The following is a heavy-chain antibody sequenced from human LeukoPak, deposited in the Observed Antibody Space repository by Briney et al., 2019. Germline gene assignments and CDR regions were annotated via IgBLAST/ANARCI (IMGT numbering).Heavy chain of an antibody. D-gene: IGHD3-22*01. CDR1: GGSISSGSYY. V-gene: IGHV4-61*02. CDR2: IYTSGST. J-gene: IGHJ5*02. CDR3: ARAFHYYDSSGSKISWFDP. Sequence: PSETLSLTCTVSGGSISSGSYYWSWIRQPAGKGLEWIGRIYTSGSTNYNPSLKSRVTISVDTSKNQFSLKLSSVTAADTAVYYCARAFHYYDSSGSKISWFDPWGQGTLVTVSS.